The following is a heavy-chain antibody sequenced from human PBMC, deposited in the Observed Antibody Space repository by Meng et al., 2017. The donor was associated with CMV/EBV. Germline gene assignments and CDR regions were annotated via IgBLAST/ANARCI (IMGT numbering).Heavy chain of an antibody. D-gene: IGHD1-26*01. Sequence: GESLKISCAASGFTFSNAWMSWVRQAPGKGLEWVAVISYDGSNKYYADSVKGRFTISRDNSKNTLFLQMNSLRGEDTAMYYCARVFQAGSSPSMVFQHWGQGTLVTVSS. V-gene: IGHV3-30*03. CDR1: GFTFSNAW. CDR2: ISYDGSNK. J-gene: IGHJ1*01. CDR3: ARVFQAGSSPSMVFQH.